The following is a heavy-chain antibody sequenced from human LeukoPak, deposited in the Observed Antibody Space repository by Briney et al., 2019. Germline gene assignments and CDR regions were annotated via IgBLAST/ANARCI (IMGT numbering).Heavy chain of an antibody. V-gene: IGHV3-43*02. Sequence: QPGGSLRLSCAASGFTFDDYAMHWVGQAPGKGMEWVYLISGDGGSTYYADSVKGRFTISRDNSKNSLYLQMNSLRTEDTALYYCAKDMWRFGELDYDYWGQGTLVTVSS. D-gene: IGHD3-10*01. CDR3: AKDMWRFGELDYDY. J-gene: IGHJ4*02. CDR2: ISGDGGST. CDR1: GFTFDDYA.